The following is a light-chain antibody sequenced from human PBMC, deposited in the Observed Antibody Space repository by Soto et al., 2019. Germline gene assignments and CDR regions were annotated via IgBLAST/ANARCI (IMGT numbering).Light chain of an antibody. V-gene: IGKV3-15*01. J-gene: IGKJ1*01. CDR1: QSVRSN. CDR2: AAS. CDR3: QQYSSWPRT. Sequence: EIVMTQFPATLSVSPGERATLSCRASQSVRSNLAWYQQKPGQAPRLLIFAASTRATVIPARFRGSGSGTEFTLTISDLQSEDFAVYYCQQYSSWPRTFGQGTKVDIK.